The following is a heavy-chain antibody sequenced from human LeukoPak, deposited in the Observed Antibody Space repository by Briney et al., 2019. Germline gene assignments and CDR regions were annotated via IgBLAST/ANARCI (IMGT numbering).Heavy chain of an antibody. Sequence: PGGSLRLSCAASGFFFDDYGMHWVRQVPGKGLEWVSGISWQSNTRKYADSVRGRFTISRDNAKNSLYQQMNSLKLEDTALYYCVKDRDFWSGLDVWGQGTMVTVS. D-gene: IGHD3-3*01. V-gene: IGHV3-9*01. CDR2: ISWQSNTR. CDR1: GFFFDDYG. J-gene: IGHJ6*02. CDR3: VKDRDFWSGLDV.